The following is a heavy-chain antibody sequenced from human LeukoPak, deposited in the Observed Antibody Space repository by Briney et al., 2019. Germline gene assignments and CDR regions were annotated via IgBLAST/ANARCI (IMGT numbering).Heavy chain of an antibody. CDR2: MYSGGTT. Sequence: PGGSLRLSCAVSGFDVSSSYVNWVRQAPGKGLERVAVMYSGGTTYYSDSVKGRFTISRDNSKNTVSLQINSLRVENTAMYYCARLEVARGVMLGLDVWGQGTTVTVSS. D-gene: IGHD3-10*01. CDR1: GFDVSSSY. V-gene: IGHV3-66*04. CDR3: ARLEVARGVMLGLDV. J-gene: IGHJ6*02.